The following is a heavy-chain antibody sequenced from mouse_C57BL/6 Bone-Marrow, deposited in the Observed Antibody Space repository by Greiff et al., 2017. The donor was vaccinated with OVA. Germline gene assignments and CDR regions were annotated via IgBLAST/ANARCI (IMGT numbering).Heavy chain of an antibody. CDR3: AGDKWLIPDWYFDV. Sequence: EVKLVESGPGLVKPSQSLTLTCSVSGYSITSCYYWSWIRQFPRNQQEWVGFISYDGSNTYNPSRENRNSNARDTSKNQLFLKLNSLTTEDTTTYYCAGDKWLIPDWYFDVWGTGTTVTVTS. CDR1: GYSITSCYY. V-gene: IGHV3-6*01. CDR2: ISYDGSN. J-gene: IGHJ1*03. D-gene: IGHD2-3*01.